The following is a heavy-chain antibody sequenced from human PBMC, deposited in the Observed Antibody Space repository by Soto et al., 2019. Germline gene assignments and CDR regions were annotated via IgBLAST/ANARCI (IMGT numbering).Heavy chain of an antibody. Sequence: EVQLVESGGGVVRPGGSLRLSCAASGFTFDDYGMSWVRQAPGKGLEWVSGINWNGGSTGYADSVKGRFTISRDNAKNSLYLQMNSLRAEDTALYHXAXXXXXXWGTERDDAFDIWGQGTMVTVSS. J-gene: IGHJ3*02. D-gene: IGHD3-16*01. V-gene: IGHV3-20*01. CDR1: GFTFDDYG. CDR3: AXXXXXXWGTERDDAFDI. CDR2: INWNGGST.